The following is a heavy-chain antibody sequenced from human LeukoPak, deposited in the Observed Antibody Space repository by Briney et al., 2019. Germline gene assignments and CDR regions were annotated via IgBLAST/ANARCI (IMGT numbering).Heavy chain of an antibody. Sequence: ASVKVSCKASGYTFTNYGISWVRQAPGQGLEWMSWISANNGEIRYAQNFQGRVTMTTDTSTTTAYMELRSLRSDDTAVYYCARVGTYGSGSYLSWLDYWGQGTLVTVSS. V-gene: IGHV1-18*04. CDR2: ISANNGEI. J-gene: IGHJ4*02. CDR1: GYTFTNYG. D-gene: IGHD3-10*01. CDR3: ARVGTYGSGSYLSWLDY.